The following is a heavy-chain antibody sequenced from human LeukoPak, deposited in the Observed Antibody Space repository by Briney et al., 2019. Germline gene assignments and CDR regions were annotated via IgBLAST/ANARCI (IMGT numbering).Heavy chain of an antibody. V-gene: IGHV4-4*02. Sequence: SETLSLTCAVSGGSISSTNWWSWVRQPPGKGLEWIGEIYHSGSTNYNPSLKSRVTISVDTSKNQFSLKLSSVTAADTAMYYCARHTSGYYLDAFDIWGQGTMVTVSS. J-gene: IGHJ3*02. D-gene: IGHD3-22*01. CDR2: IYHSGST. CDR1: GGSISSTNW. CDR3: ARHTSGYYLDAFDI.